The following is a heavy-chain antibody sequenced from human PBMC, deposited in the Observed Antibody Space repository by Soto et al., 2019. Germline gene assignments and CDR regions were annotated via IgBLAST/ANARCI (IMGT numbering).Heavy chain of an antibody. V-gene: IGHV4-34*01. CDR1: GGSFSGYY. J-gene: IGHJ4*02. Sequence: QVQLQQWGAGLLKPSETLSLTCAVYGGSFSGYYWNWIRQPPGKGLEWIGEINHSGSTNYNPSLKSRVTISVDTSKNQFSLKLSAVTAADTSVYYCKRGWGRIFDYWGQGTLVTVSS. D-gene: IGHD7-27*01. CDR2: INHSGST. CDR3: KRGWGRIFDY.